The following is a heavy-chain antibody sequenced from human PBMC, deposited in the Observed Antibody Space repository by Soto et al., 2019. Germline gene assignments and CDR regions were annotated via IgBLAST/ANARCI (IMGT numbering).Heavy chain of an antibody. V-gene: IGHV4-34*01. CDR1: GWSFGDYY. Sequence: XETLSLTCSVHGWSFGDYYWGWIRQPPGKGLDWIGEISHSGSTKCNAPLKSRVTISLDTSKNHFSLKLSSVTAADTAVYYCARGLRASFGVRLSYYYYGMNVWGQGPAVTVSS. CDR2: ISHSGST. J-gene: IGHJ6*02. D-gene: IGHD3-10*01. CDR3: ARGLRASFGVRLSYYYYGMNV.